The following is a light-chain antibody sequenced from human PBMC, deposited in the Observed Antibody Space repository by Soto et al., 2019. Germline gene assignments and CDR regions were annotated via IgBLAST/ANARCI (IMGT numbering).Light chain of an antibody. V-gene: IGLV2-14*01. CDR1: NSDIGAYNY. Sequence: QSALTQPASVSGSPGQSITISCTGTNSDIGAYNYVSWYQQFPGKAPKLIVYEVDNRPSGVSNRSSGSKSGNTASLTISGLQAEDEADYHCSSYRGGSTPWVFGGGTKLTVL. J-gene: IGLJ3*02. CDR3: SSYRGGSTPWV. CDR2: EVD.